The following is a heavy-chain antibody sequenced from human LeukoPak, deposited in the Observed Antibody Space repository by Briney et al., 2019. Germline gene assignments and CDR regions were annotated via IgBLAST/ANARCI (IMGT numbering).Heavy chain of an antibody. CDR1: GFTFSSTS. J-gene: IGHJ5*02. CDR3: AREAGGYCSSTSCYTPNWFDP. V-gene: IGHV3-23*01. Sequence: GGSLRLSCAASGFTFSSTSMSWVRQAPGKGLEWVAVTVGGGDGTYYADSVKGRFTISRDNAKNTLYLQMNSLRAEDTAVYYCAREAGGYCSSTSCYTPNWFDPWGQGTLVTVSS. CDR2: TVGGGDGT. D-gene: IGHD2-2*02.